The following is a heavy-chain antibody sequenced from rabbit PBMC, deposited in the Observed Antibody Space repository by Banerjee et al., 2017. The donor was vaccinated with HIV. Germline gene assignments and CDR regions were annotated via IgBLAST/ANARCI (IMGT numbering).Heavy chain of an antibody. D-gene: IGHD2-1*01. V-gene: IGHV1S45*01. J-gene: IGHJ4*01. CDR1: GFDFSSYC. CDR2: IYSNGNT. CDR3: ARDGYDDYGNYSL. Sequence: QQQLVESGGDLVKPGASLTLTCTASGFDFSSYCICWVRQAPGKGLEWIACIYSNGNTYYASWAKGRFTISKTSSTTVTLQMTSLTAADTATYFCARDGYDDYGNYSLWGPGTLVTVS.